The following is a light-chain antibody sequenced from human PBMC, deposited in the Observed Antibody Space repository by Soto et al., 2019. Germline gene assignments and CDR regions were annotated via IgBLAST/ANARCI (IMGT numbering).Light chain of an antibody. CDR1: QTFSNN. V-gene: IGKV3D-15*01. CDR2: GAS. J-gene: IGKJ5*01. CDR3: QQYNNWPIT. Sequence: EIVLTPSPGTLSLSPVERATLSCRASQTFSNNYLAWYQPKPGQAPRLLIYGASSRATGIPGRFSGSGSGTQLTLTISSLQSEDFAVYYCQQYNNWPITFGQGTRLEIK.